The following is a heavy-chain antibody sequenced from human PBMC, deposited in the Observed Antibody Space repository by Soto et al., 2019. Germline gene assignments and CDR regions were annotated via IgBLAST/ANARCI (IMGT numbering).Heavy chain of an antibody. CDR3: ARALGSGSSGSYYFDY. Sequence: ASVKVSCKASGYTFTSYGISWVRQAPGQGLEWMGWISAYNGNTNYAQKLQGRVTMTTDTSTSTAYMELRSLRSDDTAVYYCARALGSGSSGSYYFDYWGQGTLVTVSS. V-gene: IGHV1-18*01. D-gene: IGHD1-26*01. CDR2: ISAYNGNT. CDR1: GYTFTSYG. J-gene: IGHJ4*02.